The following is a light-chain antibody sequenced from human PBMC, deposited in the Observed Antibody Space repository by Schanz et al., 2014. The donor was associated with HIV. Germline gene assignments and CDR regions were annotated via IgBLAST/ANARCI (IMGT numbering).Light chain of an antibody. J-gene: IGLJ3*02. CDR3: SSYTTSRTWV. CDR1: NSDVGSYDL. CDR2: EVN. V-gene: IGLV2-14*02. Sequence: QSALTQPASVSGSPGQSITISCTGTNSDVGSYDLVSWYQQHPGKAPKLMIYEVNKRPSGVSNRFSGSKSGNTASLTISGLQAEDEADFYCSSYTTSRTWVFGGGTKLTVL.